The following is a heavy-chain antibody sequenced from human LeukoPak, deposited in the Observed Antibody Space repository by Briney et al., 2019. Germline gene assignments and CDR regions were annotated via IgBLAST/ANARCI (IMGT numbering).Heavy chain of an antibody. V-gene: IGHV3-21*01. CDR3: AREGFCSGGSCYSGNAFDI. CDR2: ISSSSTYI. J-gene: IGHJ3*02. CDR1: GFTFSIYT. D-gene: IGHD2-15*01. Sequence: PGGSLRLSCAASGFTFSIYTMNWVRQAPGKGLEWVSSISSSSTYIYYADSLKGRFTISRDNAKNSLYLQMNSLRAEDTAVYYCAREGFCSGGSCYSGNAFDIWGQGTMVTVSS.